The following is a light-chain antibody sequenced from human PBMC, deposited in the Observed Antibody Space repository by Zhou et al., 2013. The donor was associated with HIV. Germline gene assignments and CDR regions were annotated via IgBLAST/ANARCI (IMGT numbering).Light chain of an antibody. Sequence: DIHMTQSPSSLSASVGDRVTITCRASQILTTSLNWYQQKLGKAPKLLIYGASNLVDGVPSRFSGSGSGTEFTLTISSLQPDDFATYYCQQYHTYPWTFGQGTKVEIK. J-gene: IGKJ1*01. CDR1: QILTTS. CDR2: GAS. CDR3: QQYHTYPWT. V-gene: IGKV1-39*01.